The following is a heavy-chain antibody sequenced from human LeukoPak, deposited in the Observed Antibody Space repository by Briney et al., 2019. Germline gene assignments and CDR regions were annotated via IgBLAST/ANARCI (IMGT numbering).Heavy chain of an antibody. Sequence: SETLSLTCAVYGGSFSGYYWSWIRQPPGKGLEWIGEINHSGSTNYNPSLKSRVTISVDTSKNQFSLKLSSVTAADTAVYYCARGASRGDTAMVSPLYYYCMDVWGQGTTVTVSS. CDR1: GGSFSGYY. D-gene: IGHD5-18*01. J-gene: IGHJ6*02. CDR3: ARGASRGDTAMVSPLYYYCMDV. V-gene: IGHV4-34*01. CDR2: INHSGST.